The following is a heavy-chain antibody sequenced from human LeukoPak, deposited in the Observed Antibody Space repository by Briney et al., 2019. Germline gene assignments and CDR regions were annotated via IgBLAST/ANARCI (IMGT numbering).Heavy chain of an antibody. J-gene: IGHJ4*02. CDR1: GFTFSSYA. Sequence: PGGSLRLSCAASGFTFSSYAMSWVRQAPGKGLEWVSAISGSGGSTYYADSVKGRFTISRDNSKNTLYLQMNSLRADDTAVYYCAKDSAAAGGRYFDYWGQGTLVTVSS. CDR3: AKDSAAAGGRYFDY. CDR2: ISGSGGST. V-gene: IGHV3-23*01. D-gene: IGHD6-13*01.